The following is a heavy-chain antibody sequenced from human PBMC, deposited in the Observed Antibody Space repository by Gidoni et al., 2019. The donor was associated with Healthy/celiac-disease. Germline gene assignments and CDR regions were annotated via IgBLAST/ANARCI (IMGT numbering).Heavy chain of an antibody. Sequence: EVQLLESGGGLVQPGGSLRLSCAASGFTFSSYAMSWVRQAPGKGLEWVSAISGSGGSTYYADSVKGRFTISRDNSKNTLYLQMNSLRAEDTAVYYCAKDPTAGIAAAGLIKFDYWGQGTLVTVSS. J-gene: IGHJ4*02. CDR3: AKDPTAGIAAAGLIKFDY. D-gene: IGHD6-13*01. CDR1: GFTFSSYA. V-gene: IGHV3-23*01. CDR2: ISGSGGST.